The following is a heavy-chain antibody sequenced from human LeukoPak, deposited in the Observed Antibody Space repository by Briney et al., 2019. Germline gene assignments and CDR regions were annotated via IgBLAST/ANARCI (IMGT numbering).Heavy chain of an antibody. CDR2: ISYDGSNK. J-gene: IGHJ4*02. D-gene: IGHD6-13*01. Sequence: GGSLRLSCAASGFTFSSYAMHWVRQAPGKGLEWVAVISYDGSNKYYADSVKGRFTISRDNSKNTLYLQMNSLRAEDTAVYYCARYGRGIAGGARDYWGQGTLGTVSS. CDR1: GFTFSSYA. V-gene: IGHV3-30*04. CDR3: ARYGRGIAGGARDY.